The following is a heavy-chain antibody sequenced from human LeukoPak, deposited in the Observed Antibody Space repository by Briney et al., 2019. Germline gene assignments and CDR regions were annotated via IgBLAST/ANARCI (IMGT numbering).Heavy chain of an antibody. CDR3: ARDGYYGSQEG. CDR2: IKQDGSEK. J-gene: IGHJ4*02. CDR1: GFTFSSYW. D-gene: IGHD3-10*01. V-gene: IGHV3-7*01. Sequence: GGSLRLSCAASGFTFSSYWMSWVRQAPGKGLEWVANIKQDGSEKYYVDSVKGRFTISRDNAKNSLYLQMNSLRAEDTAVYYWARDGYYGSQEGWGQGTLVTVAS.